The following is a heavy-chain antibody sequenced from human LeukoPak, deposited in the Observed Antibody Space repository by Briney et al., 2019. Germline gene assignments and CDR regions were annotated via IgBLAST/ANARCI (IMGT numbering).Heavy chain of an antibody. D-gene: IGHD2-15*01. CDR1: GGSISSYY. V-gene: IGHV4-59*12. Sequence: SETLSLTCTVSGGSISSYYWSWIRQPPGKGLEWIGYIYYSGSTNYNPSLKSRVTISVDTSKNQFSLKLSSVTAADTAVYYCARVVVPKYYFDYWGQGTLVTVSS. CDR3: ARVVVPKYYFDY. CDR2: IYYSGST. J-gene: IGHJ4*02.